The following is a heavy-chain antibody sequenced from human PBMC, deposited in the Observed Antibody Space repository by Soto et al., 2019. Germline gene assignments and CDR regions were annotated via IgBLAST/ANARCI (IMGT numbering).Heavy chain of an antibody. J-gene: IGHJ3*01. D-gene: IGHD4-17*01. V-gene: IGHV3-64*04. Sequence: GGSLRLSCSASGFTFSNYDMVWVRQAPGKGLEYISAITSHGHITYYADSVKGRFTISRDDSKSTLFLQMDNLRVEDTAMYTCATDYGDNGGGASDLWGPGTMVTVSS. CDR1: GFTFSNYD. CDR3: ATDYGDNGGGASDL. CDR2: ITSHGHIT.